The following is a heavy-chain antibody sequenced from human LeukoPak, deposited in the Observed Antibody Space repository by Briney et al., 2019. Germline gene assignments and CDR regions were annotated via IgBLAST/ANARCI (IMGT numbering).Heavy chain of an antibody. CDR1: GFTFSSYA. CDR2: ISGSGGRT. J-gene: IGHJ4*02. D-gene: IGHD3-22*01. V-gene: IGHV3-23*01. Sequence: GGSLRLSCAASGFTFSSYAMSWVRQAPGKGLEWVSAISGSGGRTSYADSVKGRFTVSRDNSKDTLYLQMNSLRAEDTAVYFCVEGGAPSYYDGSGDAYFDYWGQGTLVTVSS. CDR3: VEGGAPSYYDGSGDAYFDY.